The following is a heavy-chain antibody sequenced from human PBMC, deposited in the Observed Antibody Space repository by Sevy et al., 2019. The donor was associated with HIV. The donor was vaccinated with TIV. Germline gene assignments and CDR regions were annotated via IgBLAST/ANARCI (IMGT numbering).Heavy chain of an antibody. V-gene: IGHV3-23*01. CDR1: GFSFDSYG. J-gene: IGHJ6*03. Sequence: GGSLRLSCAVSGFSFDSYGMTWVRQAPGKGLEWVSVISGSGTRTYYADSVKGRFIISRDNSKNTLYLQMNSLRSEDTALYYCGKGGGGHYDPDEIGYYFYYYNMDVWGKGTTVTVSS. CDR3: GKGGGGHYDPDEIGYYFYYYNMDV. D-gene: IGHD3-22*01. CDR2: ISGSGTRT.